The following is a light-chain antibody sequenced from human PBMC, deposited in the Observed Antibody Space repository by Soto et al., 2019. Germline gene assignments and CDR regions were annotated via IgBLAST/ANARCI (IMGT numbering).Light chain of an antibody. CDR2: EVS. J-gene: IGLJ1*01. Sequence: QSVLTQPASVSGTPGQSITISCTGSNSDVGLYDFVSWYQHHPGRAPKLIVSEVSHRPSGVSNRFSGSKYGNTASLTISGLQSEDEADYYCISFTSEDVRHVFGSGTK. CDR1: NSDVGLYDF. V-gene: IGLV2-14*01. CDR3: ISFTSEDVRHV.